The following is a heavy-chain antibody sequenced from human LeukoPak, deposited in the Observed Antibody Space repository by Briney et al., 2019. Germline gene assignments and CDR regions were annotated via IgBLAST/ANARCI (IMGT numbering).Heavy chain of an antibody. V-gene: IGHV3-23*01. CDR1: GFTFSSYA. CDR3: AKSTSSWERVDY. Sequence: GGSLRLSCAASGFTFSSYAMSWGRQAPGKGLEWVSSISGNSGRTYYADSVKGRFSISRDNSNNTLYLQMNSLRAENAAVYYCAKSTSSWERVDYWGQGTLVTVSS. CDR2: ISGNSGRT. J-gene: IGHJ4*02. D-gene: IGHD6-13*01.